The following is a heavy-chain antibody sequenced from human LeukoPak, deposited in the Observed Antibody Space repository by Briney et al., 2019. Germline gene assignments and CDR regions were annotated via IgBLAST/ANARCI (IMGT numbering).Heavy chain of an antibody. CDR3: ARPRGAAAGETQADY. J-gene: IGHJ4*02. V-gene: IGHV4-34*01. D-gene: IGHD6-13*01. Sequence: GSLRLSCAASGFTFSSYGMHWVRQPPGKGLEWIGEINHSGSTNYNPSLKSRVTISVDTSKNQFSLKLSSVTAADTAVYYCARPRGAAAGETQADYWGQGTLVTVSS. CDR2: INHSGST. CDR1: GFTFSSYG.